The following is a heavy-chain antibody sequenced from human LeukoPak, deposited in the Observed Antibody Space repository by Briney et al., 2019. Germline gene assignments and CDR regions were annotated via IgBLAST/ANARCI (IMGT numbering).Heavy chain of an antibody. V-gene: IGHV1-2*02. CDR1: GYTFTAYY. CDR2: INPNTGGT. D-gene: IGHD2-2*01. J-gene: IGHJ4*02. CDR3: ARGPYDRYTAMPYYFDY. Sequence: ASVTVSCKASGYTFTAYYVHWVRQAPGKGLEWMGWINPNTGGTNYAQKFQGRVTMTRDPSITTAYMELSRLRSDDTAVYYCARGPYDRYTAMPYYFDYWGQGTLVTVSS.